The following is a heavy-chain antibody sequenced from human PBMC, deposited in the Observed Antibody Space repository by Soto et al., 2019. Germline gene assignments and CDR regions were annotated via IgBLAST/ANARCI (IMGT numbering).Heavy chain of an antibody. J-gene: IGHJ3*02. Sequence: SETLSLTCAVSGYSISSGYYWGWIRQPPGKGLEWIGSIYHSGNTYYNPSLKSRVTISLDTSKTQFSLKLSSVTAADTAVYYCARGADIEATTGDAFDIWGQGTMVTVSS. V-gene: IGHV4-38-2*01. D-gene: IGHD5-12*01. CDR3: ARGADIEATTGDAFDI. CDR1: GYSISSGYY. CDR2: IYHSGNT.